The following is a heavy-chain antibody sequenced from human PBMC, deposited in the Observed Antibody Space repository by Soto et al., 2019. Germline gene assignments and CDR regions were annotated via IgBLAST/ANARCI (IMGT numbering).Heavy chain of an antibody. Sequence: GGSLRLSCAASGFTFSSYAMHWVRQAQGKGLEWVAVISYDGSNKYYADSVKGRFTISRDNSKNTLYLQMNSLRAEDTAVYYCARSYTMVRGVIDYWGQGTLVTVSS. J-gene: IGHJ4*02. CDR3: ARSYTMVRGVIDY. V-gene: IGHV3-30*04. CDR1: GFTFSSYA. CDR2: ISYDGSNK. D-gene: IGHD3-10*01.